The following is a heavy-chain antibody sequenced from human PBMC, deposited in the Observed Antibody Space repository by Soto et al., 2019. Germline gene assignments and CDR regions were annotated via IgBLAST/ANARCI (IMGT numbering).Heavy chain of an antibody. CDR2: INAGNGNT. CDR3: ARRYCSSTSCSHHYYGMDV. D-gene: IGHD2-2*01. V-gene: IGHV1-3*01. CDR1: GYTFTSYA. J-gene: IGHJ6*02. Sequence: ASVKVSCKASGYTFTSYAMHWVRQAPGQRLEWMGWINAGNGNTKYSQKFQGRVTITRDTSASTAYMELSSLRSEDTAVYYCARRYCSSTSCSHHYYGMDVWGQGTTVTV.